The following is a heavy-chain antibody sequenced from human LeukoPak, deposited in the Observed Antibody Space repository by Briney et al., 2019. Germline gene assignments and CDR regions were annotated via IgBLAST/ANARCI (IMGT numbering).Heavy chain of an antibody. D-gene: IGHD1-26*01. CDR2: ISGRSSTI. CDR1: AFNFSDYS. CDR3: ARDRLTSGSYFFDY. V-gene: IGHV3-48*01. Sequence: PGGSLRLSCAASAFNFSDYSMNWVRQAPGKGLEWISYISGRSSTIYYADSVRGRFTISRDNAKNSMYLQMNSLRAEDTAVYYCARDRLTSGSYFFDYWGQGALVTVSS. J-gene: IGHJ4*02.